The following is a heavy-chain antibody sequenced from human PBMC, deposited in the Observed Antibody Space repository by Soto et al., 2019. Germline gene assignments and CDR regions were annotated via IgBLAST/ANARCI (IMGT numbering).Heavy chain of an antibody. CDR1: GDTFSSYT. J-gene: IGHJ4*02. CDR3: ARSYGSGSRGFDY. V-gene: IGHV1-69*02. D-gene: IGHD3-10*01. CDR2: VIPMLSMS. Sequence: QVHLVQSGVEVKKPGSSVRVSCKASGDTFSSYTINWVRQAPGLGLEWMGRVIPMLSMSNYALKFQGRVTMTADKSTNTAYMELSSLRSEDTATYDCARSYGSGSRGFDYWGQGALVTVSS.